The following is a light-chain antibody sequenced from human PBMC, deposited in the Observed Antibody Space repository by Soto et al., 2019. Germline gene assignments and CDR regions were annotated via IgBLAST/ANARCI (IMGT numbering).Light chain of an antibody. CDR1: QSVSSSY. Sequence: EIVLTQSPGTLSLSPGERATLSCRASQSVSSSYLAWYQQKPGQAPRLLIYGTSSRATAIPDRFSGSGSGKDFTLTISRLKPEDFAVYYCQQYGSSSWTFGQGTKVEIK. CDR3: QQYGSSSWT. J-gene: IGKJ1*01. V-gene: IGKV3-20*01. CDR2: GTS.